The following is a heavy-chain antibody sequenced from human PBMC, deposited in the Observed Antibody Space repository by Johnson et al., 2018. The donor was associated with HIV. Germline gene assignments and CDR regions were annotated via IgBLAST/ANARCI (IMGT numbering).Heavy chain of an antibody. CDR3: AKRFPGGYGDYGAFDI. J-gene: IGHJ3*02. D-gene: IGHD4-17*01. CDR1: GFTVSSNY. V-gene: IGHV3-15*01. Sequence: EVQLVESGGGLVQPGGSLRLSCTASGFTVSSNYMSWVRQAPGKGLEWAGRIKRKTDGGTTDYAAPVQGRFTIPRDNSKNTLKLQRNSQRAEDTAVYYCAKRFPGGYGDYGAFDIWGQGTMVTVSS. CDR2: IKRKTDGGTT.